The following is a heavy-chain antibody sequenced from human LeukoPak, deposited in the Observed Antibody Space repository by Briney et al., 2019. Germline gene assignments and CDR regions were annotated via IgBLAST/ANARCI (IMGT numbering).Heavy chain of an antibody. Sequence: GGSLRLSCAASGFSFSRYWMSWVRQAPGKGLEWVANIKQDGSEKYYVDSVKGRFTISRDNAKNSLYPQMNSLRAEDTAVYYCARDQIGLTNYYESSGYYLDWGQGTLVTVSS. D-gene: IGHD3-22*01. J-gene: IGHJ4*02. CDR3: ARDQIGLTNYYESSGYYLD. CDR2: IKQDGSEK. CDR1: GFSFSRYW. V-gene: IGHV3-7*01.